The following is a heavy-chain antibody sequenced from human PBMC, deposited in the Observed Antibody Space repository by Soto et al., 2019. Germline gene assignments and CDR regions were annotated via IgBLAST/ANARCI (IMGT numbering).Heavy chain of an antibody. V-gene: IGHV1-58*01. CDR3: AKRGGRGAANKAEYFQH. Sequence: GASVKVSCKASGFSFTSSSVQWVRQARGQRLEGIGWIVVGTGHTHYAQKFQERVTISTDMSTNTASMEVNSLRFYDTAVYYCAKRGGRGAANKAEYFQHWGQGTLVTVSS. J-gene: IGHJ1*01. CDR2: IVVGTGHT. CDR1: GFSFTSSS. D-gene: IGHD3-16*01.